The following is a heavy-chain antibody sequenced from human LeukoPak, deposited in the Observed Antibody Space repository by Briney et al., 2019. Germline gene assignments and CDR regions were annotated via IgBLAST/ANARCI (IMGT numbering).Heavy chain of an antibody. CDR3: AREVGQYYYYYYYMDV. D-gene: IGHD3-16*01. CDR1: GCTFSDYY. J-gene: IGHJ6*03. Sequence: GGSLRLSCAVSGCTFSDYYRSWIRQAPGKGLEWVSYISSSGSTIYYPASVKGRFTISRGNAKNSLYLQMNSLRAEDTAVYYCAREVGQYYYYYYYMDVWGKGTTVTVSS. CDR2: ISSSGSTI. V-gene: IGHV3-11*01.